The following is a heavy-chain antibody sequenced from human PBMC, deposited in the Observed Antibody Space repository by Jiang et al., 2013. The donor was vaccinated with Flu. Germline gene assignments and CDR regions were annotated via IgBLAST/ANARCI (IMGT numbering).Heavy chain of an antibody. J-gene: IGHJ2*01. CDR2: ISAYNGNT. D-gene: IGHD1-26*01. CDR3: ARTSGEVGATRDWYFDL. V-gene: IGHV1-18*01. Sequence: QGLEWMGWISAYNGNTNYAQKLQGRVTMTTDTSTSTAYMELRSLRSDDTAVYYCARTSGEVGATRDWYFDLWGRGTLVTVSS.